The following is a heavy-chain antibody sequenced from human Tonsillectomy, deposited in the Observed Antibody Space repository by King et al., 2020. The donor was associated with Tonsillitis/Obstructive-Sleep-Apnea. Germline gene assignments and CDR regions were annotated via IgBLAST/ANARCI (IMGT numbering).Heavy chain of an antibody. J-gene: IGHJ4*02. V-gene: IGHV3-23*04. Sequence: VQLVQSGGGWVQPGGSLRLSCAASGFRFSNYVMNWVRQAPGKGLEWVSSIGESGDNTDYADSVNGRFTISRDNSKNTLHLQMNSLRGEDTAVYYCAILASYCKGGVCYGDYFDYWGQGTLVTVSS. CDR2: IGESGDNT. CDR1: GFRFSNYV. D-gene: IGHD2-8*02. CDR3: AILASYCKGGVCYGDYFDY.